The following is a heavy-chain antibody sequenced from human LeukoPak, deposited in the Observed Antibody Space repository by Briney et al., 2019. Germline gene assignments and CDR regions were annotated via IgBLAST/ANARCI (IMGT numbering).Heavy chain of an antibody. CDR2: IWYDGSNK. CDR3: ARGPFYSSSSVFDY. CDR1: GFTFSSYG. D-gene: IGHD6-13*01. J-gene: IGHJ4*02. V-gene: IGHV3-33*01. Sequence: PGGSLRLSCAASGFTFSSYGMHWVRQAPGKGLEWVAVIWYDGSNKYYADSVKGRFTISRDNSKNTLHLQMNSLRAEDTAVYYCARGPFYSSSSVFDYWGQGTLVTVSS.